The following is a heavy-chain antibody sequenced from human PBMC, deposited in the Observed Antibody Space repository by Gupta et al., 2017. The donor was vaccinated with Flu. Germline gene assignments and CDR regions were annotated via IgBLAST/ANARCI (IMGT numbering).Heavy chain of an antibody. Sequence: QVQLVESGGGLVKPGGSLRLSCAASGFTASDYYMSWIHQAPGRGLEWLSYISYGGSNVYYADSVMGRFTISRDNAKNSLFLQMNSLRAEDTAVYYCARDSCSNGVCYHDYWGQGILVTVSS. CDR2: ISYGGSNV. V-gene: IGHV3-11*01. D-gene: IGHD2-8*01. CDR1: GFTASDYY. J-gene: IGHJ4*02. CDR3: ARDSCSNGVCYHDY.